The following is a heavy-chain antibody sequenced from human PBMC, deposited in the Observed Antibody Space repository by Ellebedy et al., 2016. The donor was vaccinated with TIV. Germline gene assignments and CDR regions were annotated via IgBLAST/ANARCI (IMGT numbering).Heavy chain of an antibody. CDR1: GFTFSSFW. J-gene: IGHJ4*02. V-gene: IGHV3-74*01. D-gene: IGHD1-26*01. CDR3: AKGLQGSQQRGYFDY. Sequence: GESLKISCAASGFTFSSFWMHWFRQAPGKGLVWVSRINVDGTSTTYADFVRGRFTISRDNAKNTLYLQMNSLTVEDTAVYYCAKGLQGSQQRGYFDYWGQGTLVIVSS. CDR2: INVDGTST.